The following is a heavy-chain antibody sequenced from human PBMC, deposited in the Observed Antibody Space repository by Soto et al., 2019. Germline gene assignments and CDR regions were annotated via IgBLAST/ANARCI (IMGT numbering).Heavy chain of an antibody. J-gene: IGHJ4*02. V-gene: IGHV5-51*01. CDR1: GYSFTSYW. CDR3: ARHFLREQPHDF. Sequence: RGESLKISCKGSGYSFTSYWIGWVRQMPGKGLEWMGIIYPGNSDTRYGPSFQGQVTISADTSISTAYLQWSSLKASDTAMYYCARHFLREQPHDFWGQGTLVTVSS. CDR2: IYPGNSDT. D-gene: IGHD6-13*01.